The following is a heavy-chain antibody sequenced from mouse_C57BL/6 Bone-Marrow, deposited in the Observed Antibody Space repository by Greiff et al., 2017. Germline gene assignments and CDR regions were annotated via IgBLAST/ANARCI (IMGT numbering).Heavy chain of an antibody. V-gene: IGHV1-84*01. CDR1: GYTFTDYY. CDR3: ARDDGYD. Sequence: VQRVESGPELVKPGASVKISCKASGYTFTDYYINWVKQRPGQGLEWIGWMYPGSGNTKYNEKFKGKATLTVDTSSSTAYMQLSSLTSEDSAVYFCARDDGYDWGQGTLVTVSA. D-gene: IGHD2-3*01. CDR2: MYPGSGNT. J-gene: IGHJ3*01.